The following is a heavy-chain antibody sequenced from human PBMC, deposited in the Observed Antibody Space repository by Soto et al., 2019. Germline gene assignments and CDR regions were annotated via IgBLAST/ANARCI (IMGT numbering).Heavy chain of an antibody. V-gene: IGHV4-4*02. CDR1: GVSISSSQW. J-gene: IGHJ6*02. CDR3: GRTKDYFYGVDV. Sequence: QVQLQESGPRLVKPSGTLSLTCAVSGVSISSSQWWSWVRQPPGKGLEWIGEIYHNERTNYNPSLKSRLTMSLDRSKNQVSLKLSSVTAADTATYYCGRTKDYFYGVDVWGQGTTVTVSS. CDR2: IYHNERT.